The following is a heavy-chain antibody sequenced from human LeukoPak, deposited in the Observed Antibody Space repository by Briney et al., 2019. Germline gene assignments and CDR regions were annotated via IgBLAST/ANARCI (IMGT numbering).Heavy chain of an antibody. CDR3: ARERRSSSPGEQQLVRAFDI. CDR1: GYTFTNYA. CDR2: INTNTGNP. V-gene: IGHV7-4-1*02. J-gene: IGHJ3*02. D-gene: IGHD6-13*01. Sequence: ASVKVSCKASGYTFTNYAMNWVRQAPGQGLEWMGWINTNTGNPTYAQGFTGRFVFSLDTSVSTAYLQISNLKAEDTAMYYCARERRSSSPGEQQLVRAFDIWGQGTMVTVSS.